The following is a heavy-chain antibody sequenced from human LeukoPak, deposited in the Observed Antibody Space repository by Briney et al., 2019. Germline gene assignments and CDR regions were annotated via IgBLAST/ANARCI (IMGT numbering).Heavy chain of an antibody. J-gene: IGHJ4*02. V-gene: IGHV1-2*04. CDR1: GYTFTGYY. Sequence: ASVKVSCKASGYTFTGYYMHWVRQAPGQGLEWMGWINPNSGGTNYAQRFQGWVTMTRDTSISTAYMELSRLRSDDTAVYYCARGGGYSSGWDPYYLDYWGQGTLVTVSS. CDR2: INPNSGGT. D-gene: IGHD6-19*01. CDR3: ARGGGYSSGWDPYYLDY.